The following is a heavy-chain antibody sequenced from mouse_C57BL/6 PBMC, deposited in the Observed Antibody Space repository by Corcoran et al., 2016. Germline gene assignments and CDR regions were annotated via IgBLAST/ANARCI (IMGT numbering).Heavy chain of an antibody. CDR2: IYPRSGNT. Sequence: QVQLQQSGAELARPGASVKLSCKASGYTFTSYGISWVKQRTGQGLEWIGEIYPRSGNTYYNEKFKGKATLTAEKSSSTAYMQLSSLTSEDSAVYFWARGGSSYVHWYFDVWGTGTTVTVSS. CDR1: GYTFTSYG. CDR3: ARGGSSYVHWYFDV. V-gene: IGHV1-81*01. D-gene: IGHD1-1*01. J-gene: IGHJ1*03.